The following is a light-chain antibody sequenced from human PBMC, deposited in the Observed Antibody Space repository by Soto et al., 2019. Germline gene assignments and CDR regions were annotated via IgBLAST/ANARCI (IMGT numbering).Light chain of an antibody. CDR2: GAS. CDR3: QQYNNWPPDRT. Sequence: EIVMTQSPATLSVSPGERATLSCRASQSVGSNLAWYQQKPCQAPRLLIYGASTRATGIPARFSGSGSGTEFPLTISSLQSEDFAIYFCQQYNNWPPDRTFGQGTKVEIK. J-gene: IGKJ1*01. V-gene: IGKV3-15*01. CDR1: QSVGSN.